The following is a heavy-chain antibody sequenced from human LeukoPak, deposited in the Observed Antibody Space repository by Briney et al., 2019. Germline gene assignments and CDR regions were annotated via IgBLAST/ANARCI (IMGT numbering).Heavy chain of an antibody. J-gene: IGHJ4*02. V-gene: IGHV3-7*01. CDR1: AFTFSNSW. Sequence: GGPLRLSCAASAFTFSNSWMSWVRQAPGKGLEWVANIKEDGSEINYVDSVKGRFTISRDNAKNSLYLQMNSLRVDDTAVYYCARDRGYSTFDYWGQGTLVTVSS. D-gene: IGHD4-23*01. CDR2: IKEDGSEI. CDR3: ARDRGYSTFDY.